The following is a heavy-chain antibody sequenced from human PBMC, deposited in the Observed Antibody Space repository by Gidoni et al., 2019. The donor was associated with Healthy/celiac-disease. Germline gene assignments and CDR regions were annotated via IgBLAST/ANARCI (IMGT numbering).Heavy chain of an antibody. V-gene: IGHV4-34*01. D-gene: IGHD3-10*01. CDR2: INHSGST. CDR1: GGSFSGYY. J-gene: IGHJ4*02. Sequence: HVPLQPWGAGLLTPSETLSLTCAVYGGSFSGYYWSWIRQPPGKGLEWIGGINHSGSTNYNPSLKSRVTISVDTSKNQFSLKLSSVTAADTAVYYCARNRGAGSYYFDYWGQGTLVTVSS. CDR3: ARNRGAGSYYFDY.